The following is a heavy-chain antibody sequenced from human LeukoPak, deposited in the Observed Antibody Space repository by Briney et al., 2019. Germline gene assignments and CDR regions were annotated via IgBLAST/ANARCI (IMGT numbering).Heavy chain of an antibody. V-gene: IGHV2-5*02. D-gene: IGHD3-16*01. CDR3: AHLGVWAVAFDS. CDR2: LYWDDDK. CDR1: GFSLSTSGVG. Sequence: KRSGPTLVKPTQTLTLTCTFSGFSLSTSGVGVGWIRQPPGKALEWLGILYWDDDKAHSPSLTSRLTITKGTSKNQVVLTMTNMDPVDTATYYCAHLGVWAVAFDSWGQGTLVTVSS. J-gene: IGHJ4*02.